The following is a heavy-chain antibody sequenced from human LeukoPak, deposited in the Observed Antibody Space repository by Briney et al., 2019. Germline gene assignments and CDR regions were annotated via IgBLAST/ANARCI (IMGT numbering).Heavy chain of an antibody. CDR1: GGSISSYY. Sequence: PSETLSLTCTVSGGSISSYYWSWIRQPPGKGLEWIGYIYYSGSTNYNPSLKSRVTISVDTSKNQFSLKLSSVTAADTAVYYCARGPNYYDSSGYPIQHWGQGTLVTVSS. J-gene: IGHJ1*01. D-gene: IGHD3-22*01. CDR3: ARGPNYYDSSGYPIQH. V-gene: IGHV4-59*01. CDR2: IYYSGST.